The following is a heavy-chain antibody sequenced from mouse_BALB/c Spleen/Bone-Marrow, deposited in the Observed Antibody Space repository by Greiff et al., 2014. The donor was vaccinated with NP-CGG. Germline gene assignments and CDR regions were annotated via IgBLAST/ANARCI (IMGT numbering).Heavy chain of an antibody. CDR3: AREVLRDYFDY. Sequence: QLKESGGGLVRPGGSLKLSCAASGFAFSSYDMSWVRQTPEKRLEWVAYISSGGDSTYYPDTVKGRFTISRDNAKNTLYLQMSSLKSEDTAMYYCAREVLRDYFDYWGQGTTLTVSS. J-gene: IGHJ2*01. CDR2: ISSGGDST. V-gene: IGHV5-12-1*01. D-gene: IGHD1-1*01. CDR1: GFAFSSYD.